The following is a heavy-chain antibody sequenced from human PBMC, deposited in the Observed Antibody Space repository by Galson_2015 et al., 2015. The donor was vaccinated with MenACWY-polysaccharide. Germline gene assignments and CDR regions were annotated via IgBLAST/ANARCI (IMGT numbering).Heavy chain of an antibody. Sequence: SLRLSCAASGFTFSRTGMHWVRQAPGKGLEWVAVISNDGSYKYYPDSVKGRYTVSRDNSKNTLYLQINGLRTEDTAVYYCGKDRDSGSPSWFDPWGQGTLVTVS. J-gene: IGHJ5*02. V-gene: IGHV3-30*18. CDR3: GKDRDSGSPSWFDP. CDR2: ISNDGSYK. CDR1: GFTFSRTG. D-gene: IGHD5-12*01.